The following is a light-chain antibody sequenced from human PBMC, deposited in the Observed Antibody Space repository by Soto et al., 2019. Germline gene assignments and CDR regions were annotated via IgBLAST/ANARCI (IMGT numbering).Light chain of an antibody. CDR2: EVT. J-gene: IGLJ1*01. Sequence: QSVLTQPASLSGSPGQSITISCAGTSSDIGGSKYVSWYQQHPGKAPKLIIYEVTYRPSGVSARFSGSKSGNTASLTVSGLQAEDEDDYYCSSYTSSGPLYVFGTGTTVTVL. CDR3: SSYTSSGPLYV. V-gene: IGLV2-14*01. CDR1: SSDIGGSKY.